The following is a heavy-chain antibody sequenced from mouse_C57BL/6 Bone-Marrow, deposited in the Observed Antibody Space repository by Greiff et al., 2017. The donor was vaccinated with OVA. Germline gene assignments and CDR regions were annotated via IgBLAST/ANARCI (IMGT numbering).Heavy chain of an antibody. V-gene: IGHV1-5*01. CDR3: TRLHYYGSSPYWYFDV. CDR2: IYPGNSDT. Sequence: EVMLVESGTVLARPGASVKMSCKTSGYTFTSYWMHWVKQRPGQGLEWIGAIYPGNSDTSYNQKFKGKAKLTAVTSASTAYMELSSLTNEDSAVYYCTRLHYYGSSPYWYFDVWGTGTTVTVSS. CDR1: GYTFTSYW. J-gene: IGHJ1*03. D-gene: IGHD1-1*01.